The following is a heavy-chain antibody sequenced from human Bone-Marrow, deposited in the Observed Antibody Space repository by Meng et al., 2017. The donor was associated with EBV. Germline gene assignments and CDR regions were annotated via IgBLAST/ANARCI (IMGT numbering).Heavy chain of an antibody. V-gene: IGHV4-39*07. CDR3: ASVTYTDYGYGTFDY. Sequence: GTGLLNLSETLSLACAVSGDSISNSNYCWGWLRQPPGTGLGWIGSFFYSASTFYNPSLKSRVTISVATSKNQFSLKLRSVTAADTAVYYCASVTYTDYGYGTFDYWGQGTLVTVSS. D-gene: IGHD4-17*01. J-gene: IGHJ4*02. CDR2: FFYSAST. CDR1: GDSISNSNYC.